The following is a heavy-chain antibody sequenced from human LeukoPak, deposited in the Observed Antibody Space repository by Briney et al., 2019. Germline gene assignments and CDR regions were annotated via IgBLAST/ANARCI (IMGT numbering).Heavy chain of an antibody. CDR3: ARGQLWLLSY. V-gene: IGHV3-30-3*01. D-gene: IGHD5-18*01. CDR2: ISNDGSNE. J-gene: IGHJ4*02. CDR1: GFTFSRFA. Sequence: GRSLRLSCAASGFTFSRFAMYWVRQAPGKGLEWVAIISNDGSNEYYADSVKGRFTISRDNSKNTLCLQMNSLRAEDTAVYYCARGQLWLLSYWGQGTLVTVSS.